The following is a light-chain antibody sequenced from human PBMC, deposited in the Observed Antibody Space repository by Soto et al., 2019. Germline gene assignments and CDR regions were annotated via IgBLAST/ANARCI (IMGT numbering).Light chain of an antibody. Sequence: EIVFTQSPATLSLSPGERATLSCRASQSVSSYLAWYQQKPGQAPRLLIYDASNRATGIPARFSGSGSGTDFTLTSSSLEPEDFAVYYCQQRSNWPPTFGQGARLEIK. V-gene: IGKV3-11*01. CDR1: QSVSSY. J-gene: IGKJ5*01. CDR3: QQRSNWPPT. CDR2: DAS.